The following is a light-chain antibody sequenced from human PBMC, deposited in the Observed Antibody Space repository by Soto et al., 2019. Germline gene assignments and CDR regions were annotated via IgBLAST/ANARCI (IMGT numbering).Light chain of an antibody. CDR2: HAS. J-gene: IGKJ2*01. CDR3: QQRDNRPYT. V-gene: IGKV3-11*01. CDR1: QSVSTY. Sequence: EIVLTQSPATLSLSPGERATLSCRASQSVSTYVAWYQQKPGQAPGLVLYHASNRATGIPARFSGSGSETDFTLTISSLEPEDFAVYYCQQRDNRPYTFGQGTRLEI.